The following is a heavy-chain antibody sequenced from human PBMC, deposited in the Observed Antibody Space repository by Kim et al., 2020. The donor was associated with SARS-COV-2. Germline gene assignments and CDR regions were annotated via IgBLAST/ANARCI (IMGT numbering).Heavy chain of an antibody. D-gene: IGHD3-22*01. V-gene: IGHV1-18*01. CDR3: ARAGVVVITGDWFDP. Sequence: AQKLQGRVTMTTDTSTSTAYMGLRGLRSDDTAVYYCARAGVVVITGDWFDPWGQGTLVTVSS. J-gene: IGHJ5*02.